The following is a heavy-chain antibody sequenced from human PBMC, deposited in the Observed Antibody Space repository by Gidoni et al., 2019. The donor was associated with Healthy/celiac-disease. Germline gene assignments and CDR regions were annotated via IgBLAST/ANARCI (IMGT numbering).Heavy chain of an antibody. D-gene: IGHD6-13*01. CDR3: ARVRGQQSGNWFDP. V-gene: IGHV4-59*01. Sequence: QVQLQESGPGLVKPSECLSLTCPASGGSNSSYYLSWIRQPPGKGLEWIGYIYYSGSTNYNPSLKSRVTISVDTSKNQFSLKLSSVTAADTAVNYCARVRGQQSGNWFDPWGQGTLVTVSS. J-gene: IGHJ5*02. CDR1: GGSNSSYY. CDR2: IYYSGST.